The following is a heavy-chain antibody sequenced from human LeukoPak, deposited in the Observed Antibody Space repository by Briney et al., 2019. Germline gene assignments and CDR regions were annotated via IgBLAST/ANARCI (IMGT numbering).Heavy chain of an antibody. V-gene: IGHV3-21*01. D-gene: IGHD3-10*01. CDR2: ISSSSSYI. Sequence: GGSLRLSCAASGFTFSSYAMSWVRQAPGKGLEWVSSISSSSSYIYYADSMKGRFTISRDNAKNSLYLQMNSLRAEDTAVYYCARGFYGSGSYVDYWGQGTLVTVSS. CDR3: ARGFYGSGSYVDY. J-gene: IGHJ4*02. CDR1: GFTFSSYA.